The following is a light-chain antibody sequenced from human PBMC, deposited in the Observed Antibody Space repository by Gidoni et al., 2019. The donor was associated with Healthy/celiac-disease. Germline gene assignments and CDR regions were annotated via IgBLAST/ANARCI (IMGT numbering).Light chain of an antibody. V-gene: IGKV1-39*01. CDR2: AAS. J-gene: IGKJ1*01. Sequence: DIQMTQSPSSLSASVGDRVTITCRESQSISSYLNWYQQKPGKPPKLLIYAASSLQSGVPERFSGSGSGTDFTLTISSLQPEDFATYYCQQSYSTTGTFGQGTKVEIK. CDR1: QSISSY. CDR3: QQSYSTTGT.